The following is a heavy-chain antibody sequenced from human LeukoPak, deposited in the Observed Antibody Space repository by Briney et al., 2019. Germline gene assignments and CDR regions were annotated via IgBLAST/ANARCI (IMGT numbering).Heavy chain of an antibody. Sequence: PSETLSLTCAVSGGSISSSNWWSWVRQPPGKGLEWIGEIYHSGSTNYNPSLKSRVTISVDKSKNQFSLKLSSVTAADTAVYYCARDGRRIGTYCSSTSCQTQSKFDYWGQGTLVTVPS. CDR2: IYHSGST. D-gene: IGHD2-2*01. J-gene: IGHJ4*02. V-gene: IGHV4-4*02. CDR1: GGSISSSNW. CDR3: ARDGRRIGTYCSSTSCQTQSKFDY.